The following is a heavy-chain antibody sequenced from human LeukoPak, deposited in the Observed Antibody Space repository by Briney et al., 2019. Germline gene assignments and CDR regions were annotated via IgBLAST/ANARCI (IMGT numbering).Heavy chain of an antibody. Sequence: GASVKVSCKASGGTFSSYAISWVRQAPGQGLEWMGGIIPIFGTANYAQKFQGRVTITADKSTSTAYMELSSLRSEDTAVYYCARDLHRYYYGSGSPANFDYWGQGTLVTVSS. CDR3: ARDLHRYYYGSGSPANFDY. V-gene: IGHV1-69*06. D-gene: IGHD3-10*01. CDR2: IIPIFGTA. CDR1: GGTFSSYA. J-gene: IGHJ4*02.